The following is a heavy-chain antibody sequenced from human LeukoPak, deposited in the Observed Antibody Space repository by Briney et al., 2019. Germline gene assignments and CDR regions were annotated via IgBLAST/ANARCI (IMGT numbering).Heavy chain of an antibody. J-gene: IGHJ4*02. CDR3: ARAALNYYDSSGCVDY. V-gene: IGHV4-31*03. D-gene: IGHD3-22*01. CDR1: GGSISSGGYY. Sequence: PSETLSLTCTVSGGSISSGGYYWSWIRQHPGKGLEWIGYIYYSGSTYYNPSLKSRVTISVDTSKNQFSLKLSSVTAADTAVYYCARAALNYYDSSGCVDYWGQGTLVTVSS. CDR2: IYYSGST.